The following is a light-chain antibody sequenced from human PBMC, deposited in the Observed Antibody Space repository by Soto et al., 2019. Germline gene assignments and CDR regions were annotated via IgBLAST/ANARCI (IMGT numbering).Light chain of an antibody. CDR2: KAS. Sequence: DIHMTQSPSTLSASVGDRVTITCRASESFSSWLAWYQQKPGKAPKLLIHKASTLDNRVPSRFSGSGSGTEFTLTISSLQPDDFATYYCQQYNSYPYTFGQGTKLEIK. J-gene: IGKJ2*01. V-gene: IGKV1-5*03. CDR3: QQYNSYPYT. CDR1: ESFSSW.